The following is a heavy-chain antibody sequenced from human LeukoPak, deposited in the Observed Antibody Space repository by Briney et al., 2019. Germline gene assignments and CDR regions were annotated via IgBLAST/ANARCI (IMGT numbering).Heavy chain of an antibody. CDR3: ARGSTYDFWSGDALDV. Sequence: PGGSLRLSCAASGFTFSSYAMSWVRQAPGKGLEWVSAISGSGGSTYYADSVKGRFTISRDSSQKILNLQMDSLRVEDTAIYYCARGSTYDFWSGDALDVWGQGTLVTVAS. D-gene: IGHD3-3*01. J-gene: IGHJ3*01. CDR1: GFTFSSYA. CDR2: ISGSGGST. V-gene: IGHV3-23*01.